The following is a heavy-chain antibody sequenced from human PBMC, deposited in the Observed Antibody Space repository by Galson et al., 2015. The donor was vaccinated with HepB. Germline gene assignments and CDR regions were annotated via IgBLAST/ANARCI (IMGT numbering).Heavy chain of an antibody. CDR1: GFSFTRYA. D-gene: IGHD2-15*01. J-gene: IGHJ4*02. CDR3: AKDGIMVANNPYHFHY. CDR2: ITSSGGNS. V-gene: IGHV3-23*01. Sequence: SLRLSCAASGFSFTRYAMTRVRQAPGKGLEWVSSITSSGGNSYYTDSVKGRFTVSRDNSQNTLLLQLNSLRAEDTAMYFCAKDGIMVANNPYHFHYWGQGTLVTVSS.